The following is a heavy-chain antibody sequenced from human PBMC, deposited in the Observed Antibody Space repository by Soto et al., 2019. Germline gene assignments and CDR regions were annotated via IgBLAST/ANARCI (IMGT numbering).Heavy chain of an antibody. CDR3: AKDGFRIAAPFVY. D-gene: IGHD6-13*01. J-gene: IGHJ4*02. CDR1: GFTFSSYA. CDR2: ISGSGGST. V-gene: IGHV3-23*01. Sequence: PGGSLRLACAASGFTFSSYAMSWVRQAPGKGLEWVSGISGSGGSTYADSVKGRFTISRDNSKNTLYLQMNSLRAEDTAVYYCAKDGFRIAAPFVYWGQGTLVTVSS.